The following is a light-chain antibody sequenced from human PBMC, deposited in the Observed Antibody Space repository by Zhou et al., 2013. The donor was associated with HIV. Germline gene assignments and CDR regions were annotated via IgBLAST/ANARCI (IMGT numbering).Light chain of an antibody. CDR3: QQYSAYPRT. V-gene: IGKV1-9*01. CDR1: QGISSY. J-gene: IGKJ1*01. Sequence: DIQLTQSPSFLSASVGDRVIITCRASQGISSYLAWYQQKPGKAPKLLIYAASTLQSGVPSRFSGSGSGTEFTLTISGLQPDDFATYYCQQYSAYPRTFGQGTKVE. CDR2: AAS.